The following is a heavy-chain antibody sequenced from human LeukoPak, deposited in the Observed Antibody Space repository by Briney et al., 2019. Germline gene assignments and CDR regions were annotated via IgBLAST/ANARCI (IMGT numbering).Heavy chain of an antibody. D-gene: IGHD3-22*01. CDR3: AREYHSSGSYTFDN. V-gene: IGHV1-2*02. Sequence: ASVTVSCKASGYTFTGYYVYWVRQAPGQGLEWMGWINPNSGGTNYAQKFQGRVTMTRDTSISTAYMELSRLRSDDTAVYYCAREYHSSGSYTFDNWGQGTLVTVSS. CDR1: GYTFTGYY. CDR2: INPNSGGT. J-gene: IGHJ4*02.